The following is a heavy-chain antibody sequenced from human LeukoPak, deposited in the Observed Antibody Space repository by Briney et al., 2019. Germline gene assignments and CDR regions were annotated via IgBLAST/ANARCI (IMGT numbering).Heavy chain of an antibody. V-gene: IGHV4-39*01. CDR3: ATISSGLLGVY. D-gene: IGHD6-19*01. J-gene: IGHJ4*02. CDR1: GGSISSSSYY. CDR2: IYYSGST. Sequence: SETLSLTCTVSGGSISSSSYYWGWIRQPPGKGLEWIGSIYYSGSTYYNPSLKSRVTISVDTSKNQFSLKLSSVTAADTAVYYCATISSGLLGVYWGRGTLVTVSS.